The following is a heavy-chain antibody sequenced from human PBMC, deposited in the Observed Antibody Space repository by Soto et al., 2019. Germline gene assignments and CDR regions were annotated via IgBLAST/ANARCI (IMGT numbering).Heavy chain of an antibody. CDR2: IYYTGST. D-gene: IGHD1-26*01. V-gene: IGHV4-59*01. J-gene: IGHJ4*02. CDR3: ERSGAYAAGLR. Sequence: PSETLSLTCSVFGDSMNSDYWSWIRQSPGKGLEWIAFIYYTGSTGYNPSLRSRVSISVDTSQNQFSLKLSSVTAADTAVYYCERSGAYAAGLRWGQGILVTVSS. CDR1: GDSMNSDY.